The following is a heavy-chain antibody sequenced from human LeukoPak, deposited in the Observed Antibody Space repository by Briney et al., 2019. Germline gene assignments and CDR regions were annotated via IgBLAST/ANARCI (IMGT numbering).Heavy chain of an antibody. J-gene: IGHJ6*03. Sequence: GGSLRLSCAASGFTFSSYGMHWVRQAPGKGLEWVAVIWYDGSNKYYADSVKGRFTISRDNSKNTLYLQMNSLRAGDTALYYCAKAGYINYYAYYYMDVWGKGTTVTVSS. CDR3: AKAGYINYYAYYYMDV. D-gene: IGHD3-9*01. CDR2: IWYDGSNK. CDR1: GFTFSSYG. V-gene: IGHV3-33*06.